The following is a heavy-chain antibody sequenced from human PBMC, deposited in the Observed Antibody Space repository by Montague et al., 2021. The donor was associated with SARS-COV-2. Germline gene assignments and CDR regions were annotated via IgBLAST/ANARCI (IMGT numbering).Heavy chain of an antibody. D-gene: IGHD1-7*01. CDR2: IYSDGST. CDR3: ARQRRDASRCERTYYSVD. V-gene: IGHV4-39*01. Sequence: SETLSLTCSVSGGSISSGDFFWGWLRQPPGRGLEWIGSIYSDGSTQYNPSLKSSVFISTDKYRSPFSLELTSVTAADTAVYYCARQRRDASRCERTYYSVDWGPGTLVTVSS. CDR1: GGSISSGDFF. J-gene: IGHJ4*02.